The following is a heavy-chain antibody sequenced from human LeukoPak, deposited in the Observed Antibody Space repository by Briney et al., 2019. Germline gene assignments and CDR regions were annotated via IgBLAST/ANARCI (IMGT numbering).Heavy chain of an antibody. CDR1: GHTFSSYA. CDR3: AREGETTVVTTIAFDI. Sequence: SLTLFCNASGHTFSSYAISWVRQAPGQGLEWMAGMILIFGTANYAQKFKGRVRTATDESTSTAYMELSSLRSEDTAVYYCAREGETTVVTTIAFDIWGQGTMVTVSS. V-gene: IGHV1-69*05. D-gene: IGHD4-23*01. J-gene: IGHJ3*02. CDR2: MILIFGTA.